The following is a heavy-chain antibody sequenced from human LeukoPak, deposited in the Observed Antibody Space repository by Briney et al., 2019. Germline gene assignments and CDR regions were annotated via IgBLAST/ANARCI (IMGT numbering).Heavy chain of an antibody. J-gene: IGHJ6*02. V-gene: IGHV3-74*01. CDR2: INSDGSST. Sequence: GGSLRLSCAASGFTFSSYWMHWVRQAPGKGLVWVSRINSDGSSTSYADSVKGRFTISRDNAKNSLHLQMNSLRAEDTAVYYCARNVDTVMAPYYYYGMDVWGQGTTVTVSS. CDR3: ARNVDTVMAPYYYYGMDV. CDR1: GFTFSSYW. D-gene: IGHD5-18*01.